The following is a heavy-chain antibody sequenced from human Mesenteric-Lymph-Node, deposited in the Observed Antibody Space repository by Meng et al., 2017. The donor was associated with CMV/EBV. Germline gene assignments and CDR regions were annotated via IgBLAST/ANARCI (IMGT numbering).Heavy chain of an antibody. V-gene: IGHV3-30*03. CDR2: VSSDGSNE. CDR1: GFTFSNAW. J-gene: IGHJ6*02. Sequence: GGSLRLSCAASGFTFSNAWMSWVRQAPGRGLEWVAVVSSDGSNEYYADSVKGRVTISRDNSKKTLYLQMNSLRVEDTAVYYCVREGRNDYYYGMDVWGQGTTVTVSS. CDR3: VREGRNDYYYGMDV.